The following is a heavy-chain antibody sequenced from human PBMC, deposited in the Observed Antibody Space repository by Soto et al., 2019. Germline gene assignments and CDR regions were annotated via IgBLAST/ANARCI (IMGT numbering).Heavy chain of an antibody. CDR3: AKASFDILTGYVDN. CDR1: GFRFDGYA. CDR2: ISWNSGSI. V-gene: IGHV3-9*01. Sequence: EVQLVESGGGLVQPGRSLRLSCAASGFRFDGYAMYWVRQPPGKGLEWVSGISWNSGSIGYADSVKGRFTISRDNARNSLYLQMNSLRADDTALYYCAKASFDILTGYVDNWGQGILVTVSS. D-gene: IGHD3-9*01. J-gene: IGHJ4*02.